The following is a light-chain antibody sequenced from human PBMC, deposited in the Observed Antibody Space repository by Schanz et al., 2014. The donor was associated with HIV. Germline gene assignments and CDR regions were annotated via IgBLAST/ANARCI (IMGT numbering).Light chain of an antibody. J-gene: IGLJ2*01. V-gene: IGLV1-40*01. Sequence: QSVLAQPPSVSGAPGQDVSISCTGSTSNIGATFHIHWYQQLPGRAPKFLISTDGGRPSGVPDRFSVSRSGDSASLVISSLRSEDEADYYCQSYDGTLRAVVFGGGTKLTV. CDR3: QSYDGTLRAVV. CDR2: TDG. CDR1: TSNIGATFH.